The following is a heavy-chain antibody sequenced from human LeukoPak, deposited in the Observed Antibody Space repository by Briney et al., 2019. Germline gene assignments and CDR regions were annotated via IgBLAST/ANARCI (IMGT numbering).Heavy chain of an antibody. Sequence: PGGSLRLSCAASGFTFSTYSMSWVRQAPGKGLDWVAIINQDGSAEYYVDSVRGRFTISRDNAKNSLYLQVNSLRVDDTAVYYCVRLFGGVTTFDYWGQGTLVTVSS. CDR1: GFTFSTYS. CDR2: INQDGSAE. CDR3: VRLFGGVTTFDY. J-gene: IGHJ4*02. V-gene: IGHV3-7*01. D-gene: IGHD4-17*01.